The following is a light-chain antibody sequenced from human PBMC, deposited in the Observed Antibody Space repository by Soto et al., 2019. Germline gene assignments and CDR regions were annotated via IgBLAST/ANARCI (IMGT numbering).Light chain of an antibody. Sequence: QSALTQPASVSGSPGQSITISCTGTSSDVGSYNLVSWYQHHPGKAPKLIIYEVTKRPSGVSYRFSGSKSGNKASLTISGLQAEDEAVYHCCSYAGTSTFVVFGGGTKVTVL. CDR2: EVT. CDR3: CSYAGTSTFVV. V-gene: IGLV2-23*02. J-gene: IGLJ2*01. CDR1: SSDVGSYNL.